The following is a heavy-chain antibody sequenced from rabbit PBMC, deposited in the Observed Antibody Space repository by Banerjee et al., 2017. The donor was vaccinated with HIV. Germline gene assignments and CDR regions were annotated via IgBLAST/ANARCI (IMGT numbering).Heavy chain of an antibody. J-gene: IGHJ4*01. V-gene: IGHV1S40*01. CDR2: INTSTGNT. D-gene: IGHD2-1*01. CDR3: VRESATMTMVPYL. CDR1: GFSFNNNYV. Sequence: QSLEESGGDLVKPEGSLTLTCTASGFSFNNNYVMCWVRQAPGKGLEWIACINTSTGNTVYASWAKGRFTISKTSSTTVTLQMTSLTAADTATYFCVRESATMTMVPYLWGQGTLVTVS.